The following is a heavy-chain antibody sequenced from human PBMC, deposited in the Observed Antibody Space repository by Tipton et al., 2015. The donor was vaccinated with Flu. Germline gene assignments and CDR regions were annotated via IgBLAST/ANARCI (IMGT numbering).Heavy chain of an antibody. Sequence: SLRLSCAVSGFTFSNGWMSWVRQAPGKGLEWVGRTKSKTDGGTIDYAAPVKGRFTISRDDSKKTLYLQMNSLKIEDTAVYYCITGGGIAAAPLFDYWGQGALVTVSS. J-gene: IGHJ4*02. CDR3: ITGGGIAAAPLFDY. V-gene: IGHV3-15*01. CDR1: GFTFSNGW. CDR2: TKSKTDGGTI. D-gene: IGHD6-13*01.